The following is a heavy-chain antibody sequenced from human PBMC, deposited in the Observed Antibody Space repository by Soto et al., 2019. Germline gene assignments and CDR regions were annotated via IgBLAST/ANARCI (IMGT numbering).Heavy chain of an antibody. Sequence: GGSLRLSCAASGFTFSHYRMNWVRQAPGKGLEWLSYISGSGGTIYYADSVKGRFTISRDNAKNSLYLQMNSLGDEDTAVYYCATSYYDSSGYILNYFDYWGQGTLVTVSS. J-gene: IGHJ4*02. CDR3: ATSYYDSSGYILNYFDY. CDR1: GFTFSHYR. CDR2: ISGSGGTI. V-gene: IGHV3-48*02. D-gene: IGHD3-22*01.